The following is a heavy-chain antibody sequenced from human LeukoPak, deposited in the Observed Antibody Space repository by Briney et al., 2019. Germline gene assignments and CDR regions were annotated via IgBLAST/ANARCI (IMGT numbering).Heavy chain of an antibody. CDR2: VYYSGST. D-gene: IGHD2-21*01. CDR3: ARLPRGFAVVS. V-gene: IGHV4-39*01. J-gene: IGHJ4*02. Sequence: SETLSLTCTVSGGSISITNYYWGWIRQPPGKGLEWIASVYYSGSTCYNPSLKSRVTISVDTSKNQFSLKLSSVTAADTAVYYCARLPRGFAVVSWGQGTLVTVSS. CDR1: GGSISITNYY.